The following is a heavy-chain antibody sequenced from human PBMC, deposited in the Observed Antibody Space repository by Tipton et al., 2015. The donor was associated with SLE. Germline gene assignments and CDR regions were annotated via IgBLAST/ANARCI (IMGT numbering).Heavy chain of an antibody. CDR1: GGSLSSYY. J-gene: IGHJ3*02. Sequence: TLSLTCTVSGGSLSSYYWSWIRQSPEKGLEWIGYLSYSGSTNYNPSLESRVTISVDTSKNQFSLKLTSVTAADTAVYYCARVMTYDTYSHHAFDIWGQGTVVTVSS. CDR2: LSYSGST. CDR3: ARVMTYDTYSHHAFDI. V-gene: IGHV4-59*01. D-gene: IGHD1-26*01.